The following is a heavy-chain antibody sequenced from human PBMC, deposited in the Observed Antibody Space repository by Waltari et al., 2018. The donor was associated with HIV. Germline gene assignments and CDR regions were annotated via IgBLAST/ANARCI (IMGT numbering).Heavy chain of an antibody. Sequence: QVHLQQSGAGLLKPSETLSLTCTVSGGSFSGYYWSWIRQPPGQGLEWIGEVNHSGKINYNPSPKSRLIISVDTSKRQFSLRLKSVTAADTAVYYCSREGYGGNPANNFDFWGQGTLVSVSS. V-gene: IGHV4-34*01. CDR3: SREGYGGNPANNFDF. CDR1: GGSFSGYY. D-gene: IGHD2-15*01. CDR2: VNHSGKI. J-gene: IGHJ4*02.